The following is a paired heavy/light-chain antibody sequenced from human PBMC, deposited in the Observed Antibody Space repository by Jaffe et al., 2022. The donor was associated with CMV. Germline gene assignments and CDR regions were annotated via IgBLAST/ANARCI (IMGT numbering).Light chain of an antibody. CDR2: EVS. J-gene: IGKJ4*01. Sequence: DIVMTQTPLSLSVTPGQPASISCKSSQSLLHSDGKTYLFWYLQKAGQSPQLLMYEVSRRFSGVSDRFSGSGSGTDFTLKISRVEADDVGVYYCMQGIDFALTFGGGTKVEIK. CDR3: MQGIDFALT. CDR1: QSLLHSDGKTY. V-gene: IGKV2-29*02.
Heavy chain of an antibody. V-gene: IGHV1-46*01. D-gene: IGHD3-16*02. J-gene: IGHJ4*02. CDR2: LNPTGGST. CDR1: GYTFTNYY. CDR3: ARDFNYVWGSYRYGFDY. Sequence: QVKLVQSGAEVKKPGASVTLSCKAFGYTFTNYYIHWVRQAPGQGLEWMAMLNPTGGSTTYAQKFQGRVTMTRDTTTRTVYMELSSLRSEDTAVYYCARDFNYVWGSYRYGFDYWGQGTLVTVSS.